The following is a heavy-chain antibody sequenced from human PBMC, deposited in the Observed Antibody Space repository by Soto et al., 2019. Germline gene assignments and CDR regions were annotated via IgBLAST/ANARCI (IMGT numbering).Heavy chain of an antibody. Sequence: SETLSLTCTVVGGSMSSSTYYWGWIRQPPGKGLEWIGGMDYTGRAYYNPSLKSRVTISVDTSRNRFSLRLTSVTAADTAVYYCARKSVVVVGSDAFDIWGQGTMVTVSS. V-gene: IGHV4-39*01. CDR2: MDYTGRA. J-gene: IGHJ3*02. D-gene: IGHD2-15*01. CDR1: GGSMSSSTYY. CDR3: ARKSVVVVGSDAFDI.